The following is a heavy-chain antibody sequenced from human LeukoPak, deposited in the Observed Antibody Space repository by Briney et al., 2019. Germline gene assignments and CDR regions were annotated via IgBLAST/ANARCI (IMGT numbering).Heavy chain of an antibody. CDR1: GFTFSSYS. J-gene: IGHJ4*02. CDR2: ISSSSSYI. V-gene: IGHV3-21*04. CDR3: SRVSSKELVRLLDY. D-gene: IGHD6-13*01. Sequence: GGSLRLSCAASGFTFSSYSMNWVRQAPGKGLEWVSSISSSSSYIYYADSVKGRFTISRDNAKNSLYLQMNSLRADATAVYYWSRVSSKELVRLLDYWGQGTLVTVSS.